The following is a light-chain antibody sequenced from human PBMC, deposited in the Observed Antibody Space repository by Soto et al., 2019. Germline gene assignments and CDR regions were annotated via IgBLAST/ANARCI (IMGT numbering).Light chain of an antibody. V-gene: IGLV2-14*01. CDR1: SIDVGCYNY. CDR2: DVS. Sequence: QSALTQPASVSGSPGQSITISCTGTSIDVGCYNYVSWYQQHPGKAPKLMIYDVSNRPSGVSNRFSGSKSGNTASLTISGLQAEDEADYYCSSYTSSSTPYVFGTGTKVTGL. CDR3: SSYTSSSTPYV. J-gene: IGLJ1*01.